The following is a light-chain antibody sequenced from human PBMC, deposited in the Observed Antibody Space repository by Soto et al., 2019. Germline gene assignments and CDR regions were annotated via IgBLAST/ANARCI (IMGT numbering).Light chain of an antibody. CDR3: QQYLSYPIT. Sequence: DIQMTQSPSTLSASVGDRVTITCRASQSLRNWLAWFQQRPGKAPKLLIYEASRLESGVPSRFSGSGAGTEFTLTISSLQPDDFATYHCQQYLSYPITFGQGTQLEIK. CDR1: QSLRNW. J-gene: IGKJ5*01. CDR2: EAS. V-gene: IGKV1-5*03.